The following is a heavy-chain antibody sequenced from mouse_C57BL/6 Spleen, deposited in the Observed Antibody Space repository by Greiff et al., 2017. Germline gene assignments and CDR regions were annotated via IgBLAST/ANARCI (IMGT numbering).Heavy chain of an antibody. D-gene: IGHD2-4*01. CDR1: GYTFTSYW. CDR3: ARGSTMIGRRYYYAMDY. V-gene: IGHV1-69*01. CDR2: IDPSDSYT. J-gene: IGHJ4*01. Sequence: QVQLQQPGAELVMPGASVKLSCKASGYTFTSYWMHWVKQRPGQGLEWIGEIDPSDSYTNYNQKFKGKSTLTVDKSSSTAYMQLSSLTSEDSAVYYCARGSTMIGRRYYYAMDYWGQGTSVTVSS.